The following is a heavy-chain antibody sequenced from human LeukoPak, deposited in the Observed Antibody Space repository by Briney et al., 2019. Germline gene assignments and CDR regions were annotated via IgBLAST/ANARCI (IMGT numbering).Heavy chain of an antibody. CDR3: AREYGSGSYNWFDP. Sequence: SETLSLTCTVSGGSISSYYWSWIRQSPSRGLEWLGRTYYRSKWYNDYAVSVKSRITINPDTSKNQFSLQLNSVTPEDTAVYYCAREYGSGSYNWFDPWGQGTLVTVSS. CDR1: GGSISSYY. D-gene: IGHD3-10*01. CDR2: TYYRSKWYN. J-gene: IGHJ5*02. V-gene: IGHV6-1*01.